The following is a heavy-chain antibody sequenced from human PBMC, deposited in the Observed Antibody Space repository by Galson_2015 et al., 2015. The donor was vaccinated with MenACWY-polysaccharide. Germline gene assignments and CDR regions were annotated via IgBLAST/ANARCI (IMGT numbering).Heavy chain of an antibody. D-gene: IGHD5/OR15-5a*01. J-gene: IGHJ4*02. CDR3: ANPGPSTRRTSDVDY. Sequence: SLRLSCAASGFTFSSYTMSWVRQAPGKGLEWVSGVSGSGASTYYADSVKGRFTISRDNSKNTLYLQMNSLTAADTAVYYCANPGPSTRRTSDVDYWGQGTLVTVSS. CDR1: GFTFSSYT. CDR2: VSGSGAST. V-gene: IGHV3-23*01.